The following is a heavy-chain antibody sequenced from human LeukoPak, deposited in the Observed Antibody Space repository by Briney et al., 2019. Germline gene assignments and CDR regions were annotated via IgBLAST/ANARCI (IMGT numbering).Heavy chain of an antibody. CDR3: TTDWVAVAGFDY. CDR1: GFTFSNAW. CDR2: IKSKTDGGTT. D-gene: IGHD6-19*01. V-gene: IGHV3-15*07. Sequence: GGSLSLSCAASGFTFSNAWMNWVRQAPGKGLEWVGRIKSKTDGGTTDYAAPVKGRFTISRDDSKNTLYLQMNSLKTEDTAVYYCTTDWVAVAGFDYWGQGTLVTVSS. J-gene: IGHJ4*02.